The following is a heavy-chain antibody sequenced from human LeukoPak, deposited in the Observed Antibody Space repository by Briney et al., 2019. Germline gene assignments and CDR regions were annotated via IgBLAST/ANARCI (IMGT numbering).Heavy chain of an antibody. Sequence: SEALSLTCAVYGGSFSGYYWSWIRQPPGKGLEWIGEINHSGSTNYNASLKSRVTISVDTSKNQFSLKLSSVTAADTAVYYRARDSNSLDYWGQGTLVTVSS. J-gene: IGHJ4*02. V-gene: IGHV4-34*01. CDR2: INHSGST. CDR3: ARDSNSLDY. CDR1: GGSFSGYY. D-gene: IGHD4-23*01.